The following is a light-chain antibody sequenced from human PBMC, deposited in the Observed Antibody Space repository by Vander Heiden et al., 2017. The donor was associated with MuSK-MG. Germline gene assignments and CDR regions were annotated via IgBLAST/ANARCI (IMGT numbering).Light chain of an antibody. CDR3: QAWDSNTVV. CDR1: DLGGKY. V-gene: IGLV3-1*01. Sequence: SYELTQPPSVSVSPGQTARVTCSGDDLGGKYTCWYQQKSGQSPVLVMYRDDKRPSGIPERFSASNSGNTATLTISETQATDEGDYYCQAWDSNTVVFGGGTKLTVL. CDR2: RDD. J-gene: IGLJ2*01.